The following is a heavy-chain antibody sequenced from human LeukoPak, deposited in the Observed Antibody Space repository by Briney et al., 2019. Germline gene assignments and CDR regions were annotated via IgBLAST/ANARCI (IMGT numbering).Heavy chain of an antibody. D-gene: IGHD2/OR15-2a*01. CDR1: GFTFSTYW. CDR2: INPEGTTA. J-gene: IGHJ4*02. Sequence: GGSLRLSCAASGFTFSTYWMHWVRQAPGKGLVWVSVINPEGTTATYADSVKGRFTISRDNAKNTLYLQMDSLRAEDTAIYYCVFLYTALKIPYWGQGGLVTVSS. CDR3: VFLYTALKIPY. V-gene: IGHV3-74*01.